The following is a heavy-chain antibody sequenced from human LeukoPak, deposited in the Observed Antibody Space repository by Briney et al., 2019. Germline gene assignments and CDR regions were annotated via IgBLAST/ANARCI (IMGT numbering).Heavy chain of an antibody. CDR1: GGSISSGGYY. V-gene: IGHV4-31*03. Sequence: SETLSLTCTVSGGSISSGGYYWSWIRQHPGKGLEWIGYIYYSGSTYYNPSLKSRVTISVDTSKNQFSLKLSSVTAADTAVYYCARYDYYDSSGYYWSQGTLVTVSS. D-gene: IGHD3-22*01. CDR2: IYYSGST. J-gene: IGHJ4*02. CDR3: ARYDYYDSSGYY.